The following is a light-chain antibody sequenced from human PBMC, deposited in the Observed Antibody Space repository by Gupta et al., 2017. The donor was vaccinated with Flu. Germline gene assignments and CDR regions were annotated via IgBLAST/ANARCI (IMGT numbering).Light chain of an antibody. CDR2: YVT. CDR3: SANATSDTWV. V-gene: IGLV2-11*01. Sequence: QSAPTQPRSVSGSPGQSVTISCTGSSNDVGGSNRVSWYQQRPGKAPKLILYYVTERPSGVPGRFSGSKAGNTASPTISGPQDDEGADYYRSANATSDTWVFGTGTTLTVL. J-gene: IGLJ1*01. CDR1: SNDVGGSNR.